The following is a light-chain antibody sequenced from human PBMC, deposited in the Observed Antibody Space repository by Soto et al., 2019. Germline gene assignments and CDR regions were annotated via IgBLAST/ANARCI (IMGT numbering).Light chain of an antibody. CDR2: DAS. V-gene: IGKV3-20*01. CDR1: QSVSSSY. J-gene: IGKJ1*01. Sequence: EIVLTQSPGTLSLSPGERATLSCRASQSVSSSYLAWYQQKPGQAPRLLIYDASSRATGIPDRFSGSGSGTDFTLTISRLEPTHFAVYYCQQYSSSPETYGQGTKFQIK. CDR3: QQYSSSPET.